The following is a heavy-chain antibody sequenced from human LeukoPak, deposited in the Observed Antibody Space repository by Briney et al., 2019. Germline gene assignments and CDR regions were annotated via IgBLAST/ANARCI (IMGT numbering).Heavy chain of an antibody. CDR1: GFTFSSDS. CDR3: ARAPVAGTLKYNWFDP. CDR2: SSSSSSTI. J-gene: IGHJ5*02. D-gene: IGHD6-19*01. V-gene: IGHV3-48*01. Sequence: GGSLRLSCAASGFTFSSDSMNWVRQAPGKGLEWVSYSSSSSSTIYYADSVKGRFTISRDNAKNSLYLQMNSLRAEDTAVYYCARAPVAGTLKYNWFDPWGQGTLVTVSS.